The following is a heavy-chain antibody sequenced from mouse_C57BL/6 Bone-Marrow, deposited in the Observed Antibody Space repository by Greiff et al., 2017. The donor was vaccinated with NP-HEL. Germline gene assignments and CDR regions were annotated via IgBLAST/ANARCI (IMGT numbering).Heavy chain of an antibody. D-gene: IGHD2-1*01. CDR1: GFSLTSYG. J-gene: IGHJ1*03. V-gene: IGHV2-2*01. CDR3: ARNEGWYYWYFDV. Sequence: QVQLKESGPGLVQPSHCLSITCTVSGFSLTSYGVHWVRQSPGKGLEWLGVIWSGGSTDYNAAFISRLSISKDNSKSQVFFKMNSLQADDTAIYYCARNEGWYYWYFDVWGTGTTVTVSS. CDR2: IWSGGST.